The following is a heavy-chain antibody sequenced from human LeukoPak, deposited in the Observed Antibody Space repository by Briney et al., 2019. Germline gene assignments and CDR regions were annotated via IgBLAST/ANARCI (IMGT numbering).Heavy chain of an antibody. CDR1: GFTFRSYE. CDR3: ARKGGYGLDFDY. J-gene: IGHJ4*02. D-gene: IGHD5-18*01. Sequence: PGRSLRLTCAASGFTFRSYEMNWGRQAPGKGLEWVSYISSSGSTIYYAEFVKGRFTISRDNAKNSLYLQMNSLRAEDTAVYYCARKGGYGLDFDYWGQGALVTVSS. V-gene: IGHV3-48*03. CDR2: ISSSGSTI.